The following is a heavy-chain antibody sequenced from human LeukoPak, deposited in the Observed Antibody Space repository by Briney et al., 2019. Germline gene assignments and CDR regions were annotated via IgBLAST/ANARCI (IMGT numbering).Heavy chain of an antibody. CDR1: GYTFTGYY. J-gene: IGHJ3*02. CDR3: ARYFSSSYGFDI. CDR2: INPNSGGT. V-gene: IGHV1-2*02. D-gene: IGHD6-6*01. Sequence: ASVKVSCKASGYTFTGYYMHWVRQAPGQGLEWMGWINPNSGGTNYAQKFQGRVTVTRDTSISTAYMELSRLRSDDTAVYYCARYFSSSYGFDIWGQGTMVTVSS.